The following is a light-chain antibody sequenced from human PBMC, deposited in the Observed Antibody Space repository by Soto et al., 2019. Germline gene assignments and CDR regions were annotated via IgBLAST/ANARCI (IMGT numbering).Light chain of an antibody. CDR1: QSVFSSH. J-gene: IGKJ4*01. V-gene: IGKV3-20*01. CDR3: QQYGSPLS. CDR2: AAS. Sequence: DIVLTQSPGTLSLSPGERATLSCRASQSVFSSHLAWYQQKPGQAPRLFIYAASSRAPGIPDRFSRSGSGTAFPLTISRLRSEDFPVYYCQQYGSPLSFGGGTKVEIK.